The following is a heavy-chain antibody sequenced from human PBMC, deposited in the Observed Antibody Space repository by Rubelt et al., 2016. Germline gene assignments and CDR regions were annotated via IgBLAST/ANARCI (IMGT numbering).Heavy chain of an antibody. J-gene: IGHJ4*02. Sequence: QVQLQESGPGLVKPSETLSLTCTVSSGSISSSRYFWGWIRQPPGKGPEWIGDINHRGTTNYNPSLKSRVTISLDPSKNQFSLTLNSVTAADTAVYYCVRIFDHWGQGTLVTVSS. CDR1: SGSISSSRYF. CDR2: INHRGTT. V-gene: IGHV4-39*07. CDR3: VRIFDH.